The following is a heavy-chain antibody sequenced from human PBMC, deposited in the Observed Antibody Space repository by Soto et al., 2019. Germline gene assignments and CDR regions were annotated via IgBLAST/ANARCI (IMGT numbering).Heavy chain of an antibody. CDR3: AAWYYDSSGSGEYFQH. J-gene: IGHJ1*01. CDR1: GFTFTSSA. Sequence: QMQLVQSGPEVKKPGTSVKVSCKASGFTFTSSAMQWVRQARGQRLEWIGWIVVGSGNTNYAQKFKERVTITRDMSTSTAYMELSSLRSEDTAVYYCAAWYYDSSGSGEYFQHWGQGTLVTVSS. CDR2: IVVGSGNT. D-gene: IGHD3-22*01. V-gene: IGHV1-58*02.